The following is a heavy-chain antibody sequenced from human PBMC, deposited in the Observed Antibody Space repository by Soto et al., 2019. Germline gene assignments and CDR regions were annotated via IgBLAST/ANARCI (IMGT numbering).Heavy chain of an antibody. CDR1: GYSFTSYW. CDR2: IYPDDSDT. CDR3: ARRHDSGAYFVY. J-gene: IGHJ4*02. Sequence: GESLKISCKGSGYSFTSYWIAWVRQMPGKGLEWMGTIYPDDSDTRYSPSFQGQVTISADKSIQTAYLQWGSLKASDSALYYCARRHDSGAYFVYWGQGTLVTVSS. D-gene: IGHD4-17*01. V-gene: IGHV5-51*01.